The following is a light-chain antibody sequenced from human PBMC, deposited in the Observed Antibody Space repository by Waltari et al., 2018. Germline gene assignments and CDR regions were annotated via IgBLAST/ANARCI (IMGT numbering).Light chain of an antibody. Sequence: SGRASQSVSRSLAWYQQKPGQAPKLLNHGASTRATGIPDRLNGSGSGTDFSLTISSLEPEDFAIYFCQHYVRLPATFGQGTKVEIK. CDR2: GAS. J-gene: IGKJ1*01. V-gene: IGKV3-20*01. CDR3: QHYVRLPAT. CDR1: QSVSRS.